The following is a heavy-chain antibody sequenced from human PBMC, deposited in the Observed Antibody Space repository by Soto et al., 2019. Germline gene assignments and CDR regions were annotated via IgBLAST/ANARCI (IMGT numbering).Heavy chain of an antibody. CDR1: GYTFTSYG. J-gene: IGHJ6*02. Sequence: ASVKVSCKASGYTFTSYGVSWVRQAPGQGLQWMGWISAYNGNTNYAQKLQGRVTMTTDTSTSTAYMELRSLRSDDTAVYYCASDSSGYYYVVHPKSYYYYGMDVWGQRTTVSVSS. V-gene: IGHV1-18*01. D-gene: IGHD3-22*01. CDR3: ASDSSGYYYVVHPKSYYYYGMDV. CDR2: ISAYNGNT.